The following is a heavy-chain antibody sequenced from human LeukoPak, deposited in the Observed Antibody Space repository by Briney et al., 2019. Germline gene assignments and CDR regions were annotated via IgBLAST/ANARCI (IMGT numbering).Heavy chain of an antibody. D-gene: IGHD3-16*01. Sequence: GGSLRLSCAASGFAFNTYSMNWVRQAPGKGLEWISFISSSSTTILYADSMKGRFAISRDNAKNSVFLQMNSLRAEDTAVYFCARGGGLDVWGQGATVTVSS. CDR3: ARGGGLDV. J-gene: IGHJ6*02. V-gene: IGHV3-48*01. CDR1: GFAFNTYS. CDR2: ISSSSTTI.